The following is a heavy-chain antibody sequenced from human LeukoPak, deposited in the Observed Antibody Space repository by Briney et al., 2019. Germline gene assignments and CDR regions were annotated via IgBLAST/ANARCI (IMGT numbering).Heavy chain of an antibody. V-gene: IGHV3-23*01. CDR3: AKAGRIAAAGPTDFDY. J-gene: IGHJ4*02. CDR1: GFTFSSYA. Sequence: GGSLRLSCAASGFTFSSYAMSWVRQAPGKGLEWASAISGSGGSTYYADSVKGRFTISRDNSKNTLYLQMNSLRAEDTAVYYCAKAGRIAAAGPTDFDYWGQGTLVTVSS. D-gene: IGHD6-13*01. CDR2: ISGSGGST.